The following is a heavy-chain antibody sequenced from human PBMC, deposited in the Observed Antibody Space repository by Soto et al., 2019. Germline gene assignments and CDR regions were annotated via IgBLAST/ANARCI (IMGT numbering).Heavy chain of an antibody. J-gene: IGHJ5*02. V-gene: IGHV1-69*04. D-gene: IGHD6-13*01. CDR1: GGTFSSYT. Sequence: SVKVSCKASGGTFSSYTISWVRQAPGQGLEWMGRIIPILGIANYAQKFQGRVTITADKSTSTAYMELSSLRSEDTAVYYCARDRGPLGSSSQYNWFDPWGQGTLVTVSS. CDR3: ARDRGPLGSSSQYNWFDP. CDR2: IIPILGIA.